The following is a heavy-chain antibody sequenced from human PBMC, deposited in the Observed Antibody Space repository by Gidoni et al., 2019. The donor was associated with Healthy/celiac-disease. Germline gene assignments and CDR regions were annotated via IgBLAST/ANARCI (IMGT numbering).Heavy chain of an antibody. CDR3: ARDHWRYNSSPTPFDY. J-gene: IGHJ4*02. D-gene: IGHD6-13*01. V-gene: IGHV3-7*04. CDR2: IKQDGSEK. Sequence: EVQLVESGGGLVQPGGSLRLSCAASGFTFSSYWMSWVRQAPGKGLEWVANIKQDGSEKYYVDSVKGRFTISRDNAKNSLYLQMNSLRAEDTAVYYCARDHWRYNSSPTPFDYWGQGTLVTVSS. CDR1: GFTFSSYW.